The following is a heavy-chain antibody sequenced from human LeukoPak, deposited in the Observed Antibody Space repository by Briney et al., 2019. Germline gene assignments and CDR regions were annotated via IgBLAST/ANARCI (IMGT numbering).Heavy chain of an antibody. CDR3: ARDSSASSWRDCDPLFDC. D-gene: IGHD2-21*01. V-gene: IGHV3-21*01. CDR1: GFTFSIYS. Sequence: GGSLRLSCVASGFTFSIYSINWVRQAPGKGLEWVSSISSSSTYIYYADSVKGRFTISRDNVNNSLYLQMNSLRAEDTAVYYCARDSSASSWRDCDPLFDCWGQGTLVTVSS. CDR2: ISSSSTYI. J-gene: IGHJ4*02.